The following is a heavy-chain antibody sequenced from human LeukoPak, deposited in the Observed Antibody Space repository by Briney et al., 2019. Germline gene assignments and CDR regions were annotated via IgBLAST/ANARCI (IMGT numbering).Heavy chain of an antibody. J-gene: IGHJ4*02. CDR1: GFTLGNYA. CDR3: AIGVRLWFAFYFDY. V-gene: IGHV3-23*01. D-gene: IGHD3-10*01. CDR2: ISGNGYNT. Sequence: GGSLRLSCAASGFTLGNYAMSWVRQAPGKGLEWVSAISGNGYNTYYADSVKGRFTISSESSGNTLYLQMHNLRAEDTAVYYCAIGVRLWFAFYFDYWGQGTLVTVSS.